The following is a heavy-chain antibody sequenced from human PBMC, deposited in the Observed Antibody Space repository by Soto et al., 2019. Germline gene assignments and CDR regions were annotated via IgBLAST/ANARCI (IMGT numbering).Heavy chain of an antibody. CDR3: ARSPRNWGFDY. J-gene: IGHJ4*02. D-gene: IGHD7-27*01. V-gene: IGHV4-59*01. Sequence: SLTLSLTCTVAGDSNSSYYWIWIRQSPGKGLEWIGYISYSGSTTYNPSLKSRVTISLHTSNNQFSLTLDSVTAADTAVYYCARSPRNWGFDYWGLGTLVTVSS. CDR2: ISYSGST. CDR1: GDSNSSYY.